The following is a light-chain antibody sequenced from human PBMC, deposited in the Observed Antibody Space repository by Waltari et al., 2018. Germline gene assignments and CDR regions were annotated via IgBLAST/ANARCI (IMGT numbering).Light chain of an antibody. J-gene: IGLJ3*02. CDR1: SSDVGGYNS. V-gene: IGLV2-14*01. CDR3: SSYTSSSTWV. Sequence: QSALTQPASVSGSPGQSTTISCTGTSSDVGGYNSVSWYQQHLGKAPKLMIYEVSNRPSGVSNRFSGSKSGNTASLTISGLQAEDEADYYCSSYTSSSTWVFGGGTKLTVL. CDR2: EVS.